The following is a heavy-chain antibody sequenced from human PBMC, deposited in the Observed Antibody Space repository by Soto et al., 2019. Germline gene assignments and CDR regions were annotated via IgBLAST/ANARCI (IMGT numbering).Heavy chain of an antibody. Sequence: SETLSLTCTVSGGSISSYYWSWIRQPPGKGLEWIGRIYTSGSTNYNPSLKSRVTMSVDTSKNQFSLKLSSVTAADTAVYYCARDKSGYSGYDPTSYCYYGMDVWGQGTTVTVSS. V-gene: IGHV4-4*07. CDR2: IYTSGST. D-gene: IGHD5-12*01. CDR1: GGSISSYY. J-gene: IGHJ6*02. CDR3: ARDKSGYSGYDPTSYCYYGMDV.